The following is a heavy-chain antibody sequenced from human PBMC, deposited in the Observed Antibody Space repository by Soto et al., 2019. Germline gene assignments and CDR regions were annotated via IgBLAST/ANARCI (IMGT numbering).Heavy chain of an antibody. CDR2: ITPLLGIS. J-gene: IGHJ4*02. V-gene: IGHV1-69*04. Sequence: QVQLVQSGAEVKEPGSSMKVSCKASGGSFSSYAIGWVRQAPGQGLEWIGRITPLLGISNYAQSFQGRVTITADKSTATAYLELRGLRPEDTAFYYCARDLGPGNHHFHSWGEGPLVAVSS. CDR3: ARDLGPGNHHFHS. CDR1: GGSFSSYA.